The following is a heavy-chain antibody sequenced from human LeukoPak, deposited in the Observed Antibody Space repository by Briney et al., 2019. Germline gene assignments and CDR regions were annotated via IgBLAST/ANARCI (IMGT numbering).Heavy chain of an antibody. CDR2: IYYSGST. J-gene: IGHJ6*02. V-gene: IGHV4-59*08. Sequence: SETLSLTCTVSGGSISSYYWSWMRQSPGKGLEWIGYIYYSGSTNYNPSLKSRVTISLDTSKNQFSLQLSSVTAADTAMYYCARHPGGVVGASFYYGMDTWGQGTTVTVSS. CDR3: ARHPGGVVGASFYYGMDT. D-gene: IGHD2-15*01. CDR1: GGSISSYY.